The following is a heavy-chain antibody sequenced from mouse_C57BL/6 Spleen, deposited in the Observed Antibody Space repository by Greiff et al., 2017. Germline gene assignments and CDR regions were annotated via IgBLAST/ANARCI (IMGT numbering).Heavy chain of an antibody. CDR1: GFSLTSYA. Sequence: QVQLKESGPGLVAPSQSLSITCPVSGFSLTSYAISWVRQPPGKGLEWLGVIWTGGGTNYNSAPKSSLSIRKENAKSQDWVKMSSLQTDDTARYYCARDAGRGYWDVWGTGTTVNVSS. CDR3: ARDAGRGYWDV. V-gene: IGHV2-9-1*01. J-gene: IGHJ1*03. D-gene: IGHD4-1*01. CDR2: IWTGGGT.